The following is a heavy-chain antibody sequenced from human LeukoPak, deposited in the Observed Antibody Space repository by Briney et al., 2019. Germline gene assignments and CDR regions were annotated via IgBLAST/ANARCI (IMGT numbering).Heavy chain of an antibody. D-gene: IGHD3-16*01. Sequence: ASVKVSCKASGYTFTSYGISWVRQAPGQGLEWMGWISAYNGNTNYAQKLQGRVTMTTDTSTSTAYMELRSLRSDDTAVYYCARLQGFLISFGGLGYWGQGTLVTVSS. CDR1: GYTFTSYG. CDR3: ARLQGFLISFGGLGY. J-gene: IGHJ4*02. V-gene: IGHV1-18*01. CDR2: ISAYNGNT.